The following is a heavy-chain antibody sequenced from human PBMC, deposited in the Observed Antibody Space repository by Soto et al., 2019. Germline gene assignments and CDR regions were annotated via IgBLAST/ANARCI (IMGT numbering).Heavy chain of an antibody. CDR1: GGSISSGDYY. D-gene: IGHD2-15*01. Sequence: CTVSGGSISSGDYYWSWIRQPPGKGLEWIGYIYYSGSTYYNPSLKSRVTISVGTSKNQFSLKLSSVTAADTAVYYCARDRCSGGSCYFSYYYGMDVWGQGTTVTVSS. V-gene: IGHV4-30-4*01. J-gene: IGHJ6*02. CDR3: ARDRCSGGSCYFSYYYGMDV. CDR2: IYYSGST.